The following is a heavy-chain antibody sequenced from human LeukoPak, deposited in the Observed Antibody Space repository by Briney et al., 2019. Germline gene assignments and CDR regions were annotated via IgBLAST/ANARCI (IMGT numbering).Heavy chain of an antibody. CDR1: GYSISSGYY. CDR2: IYYSGST. CDR3: ARHNAPVGIVVVITDFDY. J-gene: IGHJ4*02. Sequence: PSETLSLTCAVSGYSISSGYYWGWIRQPPGKGLEWFGSIYYSGSTYYNPSLKSRVTISVDTSKNQFSLKLSSVTAADTAVYYCARHNAPVGIVVVITDFDYWGQGTLVTVSS. D-gene: IGHD3-22*01. V-gene: IGHV4-38-2*01.